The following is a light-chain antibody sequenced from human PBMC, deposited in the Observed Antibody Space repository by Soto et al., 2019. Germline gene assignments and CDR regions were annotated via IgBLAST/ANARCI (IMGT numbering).Light chain of an antibody. CDR2: GTS. CDR1: QSVSSSY. Sequence: EIALTQSPGTLSLSPGETATLSCRASQSVSSSYLARYQQKPRQAPRLLIYGTSSRATGAPERFSGRGSGTAFTLKISRLEAEDVAVYHCQQYGSSAPSVGGATEV. J-gene: IGKJ4*01. V-gene: IGKV3-20*01. CDR3: QQYGSSAPS.